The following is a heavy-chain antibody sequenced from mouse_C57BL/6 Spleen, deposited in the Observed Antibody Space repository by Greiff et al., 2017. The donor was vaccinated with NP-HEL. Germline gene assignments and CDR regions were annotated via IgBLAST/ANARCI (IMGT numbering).Heavy chain of an antibody. CDR1: GYSITSGYY. V-gene: IGHV3-6*01. CDR3: ARERRLTGSYYFDY. Sequence: VQLKESGPGLVKPSQSLSLTCSVTGYSITSGYYWNWIRQFPGNKLEWMGYISYDGSNNYNPSLKNRISITRDTSKNQFFLKLNSVTTEDTATYYCARERRLTGSYYFDYWGQGTTLTVSS. CDR2: ISYDGSN. J-gene: IGHJ2*01. D-gene: IGHD4-1*01.